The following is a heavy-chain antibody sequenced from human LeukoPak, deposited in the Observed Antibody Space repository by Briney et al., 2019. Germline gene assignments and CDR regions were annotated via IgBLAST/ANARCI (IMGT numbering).Heavy chain of an antibody. CDR3: ARVRGIAARQFDY. V-gene: IGHV4-59*01. CDR2: IYYSGST. J-gene: IGHJ4*02. CDR1: GGSISSYY. D-gene: IGHD6-6*01. Sequence: PSETPSLTCTVSGGSISSYYWSWIRQPPGKGLEWIGYIYYSGSTNYNPSLKSRVTISVDTSKNQFSLKLSSVTAADTAVYYCARVRGIAARQFDYWGQGTLVTVSS.